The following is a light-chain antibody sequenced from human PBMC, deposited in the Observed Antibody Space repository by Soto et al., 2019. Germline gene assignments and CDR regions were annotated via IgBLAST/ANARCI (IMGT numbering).Light chain of an antibody. Sequence: EIVLKQSPATLSLSPGERATLSCRASQSVSSYLAWYQQKPGQAPRLLIYDASNRATGIPARFSGSGSGTDFTLTIRSLEPEDFAVYYCQQRSNWPPRITFGQGTRLEIK. CDR1: QSVSSY. V-gene: IGKV3-11*01. CDR2: DAS. CDR3: QQRSNWPPRIT. J-gene: IGKJ5*01.